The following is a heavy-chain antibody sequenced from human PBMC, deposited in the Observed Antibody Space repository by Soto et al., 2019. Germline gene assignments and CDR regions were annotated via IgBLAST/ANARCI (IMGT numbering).Heavy chain of an antibody. CDR2: ISGSGGST. V-gene: IGHV3-23*01. Sequence: GGSMRLPCAASGFTFSSYAMSWVRQAPGKGREWVSAISGSGGSTYYADSVKGRFTISRDNSKNTLYLQMNSLRAEDTAVYYCAKEYSSSWPNYCFDYWGQGTLVTVSS. CDR3: AKEYSSSWPNYCFDY. D-gene: IGHD6-13*01. J-gene: IGHJ4*02. CDR1: GFTFSSYA.